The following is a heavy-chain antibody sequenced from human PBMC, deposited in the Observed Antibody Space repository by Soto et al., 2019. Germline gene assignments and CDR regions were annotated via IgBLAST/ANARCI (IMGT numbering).Heavy chain of an antibody. D-gene: IGHD1-26*01. CDR3: ATHDGPLDAGIVLDF. CDR1: GFTFSSRW. J-gene: IGHJ4*02. V-gene: IGHV3-7*02. Sequence: EVQMVESGGGLVQPGGCLRLSCEASGFTFSSRWMTWVRQAPGKGLEWVANIKQDEHEKDYVESVKGRFTISRDNAKNSLYLQMNSLRAEETAVYYCATHDGPLDAGIVLDFWGQGTLVTVSS. CDR2: IKQDEHEK.